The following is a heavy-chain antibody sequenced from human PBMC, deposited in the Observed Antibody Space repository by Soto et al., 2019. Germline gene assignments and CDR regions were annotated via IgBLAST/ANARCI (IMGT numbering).Heavy chain of an antibody. CDR3: ARVSKFYYDGSGYPPYFDY. J-gene: IGHJ4*02. D-gene: IGHD3-22*01. CDR1: GGSISSYY. V-gene: IGHV4-59*01. CDR2: IYYSGST. Sequence: SETLSLTCTVSGGSISSYYWSWIRQPPGKGLEWIGYIYYSGSTNYNPSLKSRVTISVDTSKNQFSLKLSSVTAADTAVYYCARVSKFYYDGSGYPPYFDYWGQGTLVTVSS.